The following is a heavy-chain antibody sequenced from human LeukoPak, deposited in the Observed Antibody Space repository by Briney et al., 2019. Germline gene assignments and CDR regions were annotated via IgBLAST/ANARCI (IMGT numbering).Heavy chain of an antibody. CDR1: GHTFTGYY. D-gene: IGHD3-22*01. CDR2: INPNSGGT. V-gene: IGHV1-2*06. CDR3: ARARGREYYYDSLYGT. J-gene: IGHJ4*02. Sequence: GPVKVSCKASGHTFTGYYMHWVRQAPGQGLEWMGRINPNSGGTNYAQKFQGRVTMTRDTSISTAYMELSRLRSDDTAVYYCARARGREYYYDSLYGTWGQGTLVTVSS.